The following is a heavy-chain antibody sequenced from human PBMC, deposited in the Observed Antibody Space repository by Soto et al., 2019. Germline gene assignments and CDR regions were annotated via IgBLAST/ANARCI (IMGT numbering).Heavy chain of an antibody. Sequence: GESLKISCAASGFTFSSYWMSWVRQAPGKGLEWVANIKQDGSEKYYVDSVKGRFTISRDNAKNSLYLQMNSLRAEDTAVYYCASDSGYEYAFDIWGQGTMVTVSS. CDR2: IKQDGSEK. CDR1: GFTFSSYW. D-gene: IGHD5-12*01. V-gene: IGHV3-7*01. J-gene: IGHJ3*02. CDR3: ASDSGYEYAFDI.